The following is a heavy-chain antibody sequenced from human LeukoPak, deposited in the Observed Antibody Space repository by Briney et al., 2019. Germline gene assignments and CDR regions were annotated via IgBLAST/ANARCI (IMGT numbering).Heavy chain of an antibody. J-gene: IGHJ4*02. Sequence: PSETLSLTCTVSGGSISSSSYYWGWIRQPPGKGLEWIGSIYYSGSTYYNPSLKSRVTISVDTSKNQFSLKLSSVTAADTAVYYCARGRGYSGYDWGLGTLVTVSS. D-gene: IGHD5-12*01. V-gene: IGHV4-39*07. CDR1: GGSISSSSYY. CDR2: IYYSGST. CDR3: ARGRGYSGYD.